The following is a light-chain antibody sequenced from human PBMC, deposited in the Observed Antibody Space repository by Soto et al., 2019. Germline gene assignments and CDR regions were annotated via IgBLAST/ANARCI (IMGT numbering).Light chain of an antibody. V-gene: IGKV3-20*01. J-gene: IGKJ2*01. CDR3: QQYGGPPRT. CDR2: GAS. Sequence: EIVLTQSPGTLSLSPGERATLSCRASQSVSSYLAWYQQKPGQAPRLLIYGASSRPTGIPDRFSGSGSGTDFSLSISRLEPEDFAVYYCQQYGGPPRTFGQGTKVEIK. CDR1: QSVSSY.